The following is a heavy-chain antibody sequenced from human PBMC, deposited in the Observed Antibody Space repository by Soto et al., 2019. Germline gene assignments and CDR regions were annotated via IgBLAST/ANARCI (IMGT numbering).Heavy chain of an antibody. J-gene: IGHJ3*02. CDR3: ASPSVRYFDQTHAFDI. CDR2: IKQDGSEK. Sequence: EVQLVQSGGGLVQPGGSLRLSCAASGFTFSSYWMSWVRQAPGKGLEWVANIKQDGSEKYYVDSVKGRFTISRDNAKNSLYLQMNSLRAEDTAVYYCASPSVRYFDQTHAFDIWGQGTMVTVSS. D-gene: IGHD3-9*01. CDR1: GFTFSSYW. V-gene: IGHV3-7*01.